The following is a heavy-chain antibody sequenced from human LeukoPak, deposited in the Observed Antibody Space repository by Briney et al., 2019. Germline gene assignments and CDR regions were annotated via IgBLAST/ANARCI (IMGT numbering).Heavy chain of an antibody. CDR1: GGSIDSRSYY. D-gene: IGHD6-13*01. Sequence: PSETLSLACTVSGGSIDSRSYYRGWIRQPPGKGLEWIGSIYSSGSTYYNPSLKSRVTISVDTSKNQFSLRLSSVTAAGTAVYYCARLHSTHSSNSWGQGTLVTVSS. CDR3: ARLHSTHSSNS. V-gene: IGHV4-39*01. CDR2: IYSSGST. J-gene: IGHJ4*02.